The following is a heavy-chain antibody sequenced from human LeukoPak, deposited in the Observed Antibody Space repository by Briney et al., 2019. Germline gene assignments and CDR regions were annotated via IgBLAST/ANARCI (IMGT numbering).Heavy chain of an antibody. V-gene: IGHV3-30*04. Sequence: GGSLRLSCAASGFTFSSYAMHWVRQAPGKGLEWVAVISYDGSNKYYADSVKGRFTISRDNSKNTLYLQMNRLRAEDTAVYYCARAGRIVSDRTYFDYWGQGTLVTVSS. CDR2: ISYDGSNK. J-gene: IGHJ4*02. CDR3: ARAGRIVSDRTYFDY. CDR1: GFTFSSYA. D-gene: IGHD3-16*02.